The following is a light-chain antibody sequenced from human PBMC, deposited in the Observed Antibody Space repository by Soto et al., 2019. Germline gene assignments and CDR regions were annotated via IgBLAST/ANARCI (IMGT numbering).Light chain of an antibody. J-gene: IGKJ2*01. CDR3: QQSYRTRMYT. Sequence: DIQMTQSPSSLSASVGDRVTITCRASQSISSYLNWYQQKPGKAPKLLIYAASSLQSGVPSRFSGSGSGTDFTLTISSLQPEDFATYYWQQSYRTRMYTLGQGTKLEIK. CDR1: QSISSY. V-gene: IGKV1-39*01. CDR2: AAS.